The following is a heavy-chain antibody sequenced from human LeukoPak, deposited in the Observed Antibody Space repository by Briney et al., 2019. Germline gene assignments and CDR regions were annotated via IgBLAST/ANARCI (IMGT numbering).Heavy chain of an antibody. CDR2: IYYSGST. V-gene: IGHV4-59*01. Sequence: SETLSLTCTVSGGSISSYYWSWIRQPPGKGLEWIGYIYYSGSTNYNPSLKSRVTISVDTSKNQFSLKLSSVTAADTAVYYCARVPYDSSGYYSRYYFDYWGQGTLVTVSS. CDR1: GGSISSYY. D-gene: IGHD3-22*01. J-gene: IGHJ4*02. CDR3: ARVPYDSSGYYSRYYFDY.